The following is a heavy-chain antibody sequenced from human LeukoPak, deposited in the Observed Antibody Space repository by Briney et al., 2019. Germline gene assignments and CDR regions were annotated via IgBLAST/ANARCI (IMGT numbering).Heavy chain of an antibody. J-gene: IGHJ4*02. CDR3: ARGGYCGGDCYSN. CDR2: IIPIFGTA. D-gene: IGHD2-21*02. Sequence: PRASVKVSCKASGGTFSSYAISWVRQAPGQGLEWMGGIIPIFGTANYAQKFQGRVTITADKSTSTAYMELSSLRSEDTAVYYCARGGYCGGDCYSNWGQGTLVTVSS. V-gene: IGHV1-69*06. CDR1: GGTFSSYA.